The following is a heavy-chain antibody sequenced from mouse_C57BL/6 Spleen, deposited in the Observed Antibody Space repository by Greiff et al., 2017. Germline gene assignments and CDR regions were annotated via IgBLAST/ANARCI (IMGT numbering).Heavy chain of an antibody. CDR2: IYPRSGNT. D-gene: IGHD3-2*02. CDR1: GYTFTSYG. J-gene: IGHJ2*01. Sequence: VQLQQSGAELARPGASVKLSCKASGYTFTSYGISWVKQRTGQGLEWIGEIYPRSGNTYYNEQFKGKATLTADKSSSTAYMELRSLTSEDSAVYFCASVGSGYIFDYWGQGTTRTVSS. CDR3: ASVGSGYIFDY. V-gene: IGHV1-81*01.